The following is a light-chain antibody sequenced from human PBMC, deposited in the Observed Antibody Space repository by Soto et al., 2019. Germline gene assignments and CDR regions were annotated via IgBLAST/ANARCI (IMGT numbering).Light chain of an antibody. CDR1: QSISTN. CDR3: QQSYTTPLFT. V-gene: IGKV1-39*01. Sequence: DIQMTQSPSSLSASVGDRVTITCRASQSISTNLNWYQVKPGKAPKLLIYAASSLESGVPSRFSGSGSGTDFTLTISSQQPEDFATYYCQQSYTTPLFTFGPGTKVDIK. CDR2: AAS. J-gene: IGKJ3*01.